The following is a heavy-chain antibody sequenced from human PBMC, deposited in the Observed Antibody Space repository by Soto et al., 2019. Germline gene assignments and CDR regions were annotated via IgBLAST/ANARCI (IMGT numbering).Heavy chain of an antibody. CDR2: IYYSGST. Sequence: QVKLQESGPGLVKPSETLSLTCSVSGGSISGYYWSWIRQSPGKGLEWIGYIYYSGSTNYNPSLKSRVTISIDTSQNQFSLKLTSMTAADTALYYCATGYYYYYMDVWGKGTTVTVSS. CDR3: ATGYYYYYMDV. CDR1: GGSISGYY. V-gene: IGHV4-59*01. J-gene: IGHJ6*03.